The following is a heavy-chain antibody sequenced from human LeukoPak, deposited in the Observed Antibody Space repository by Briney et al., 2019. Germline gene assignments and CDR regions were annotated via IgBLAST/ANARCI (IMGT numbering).Heavy chain of an antibody. CDR1: GFTFSSYW. CDR2: TKQDGSEK. Sequence: GGSLRLSCAASGFTFSSYWMTWVRQAPGKGLEWVAKTKQDGSEKYYVDSVKGRFTISRDNAKNSLYLQMSSLRAEDTAVYYCARGSYQFDYWGQGTLVTVSP. V-gene: IGHV3-7*01. J-gene: IGHJ4*02. D-gene: IGHD2-2*01. CDR3: ARGSYQFDY.